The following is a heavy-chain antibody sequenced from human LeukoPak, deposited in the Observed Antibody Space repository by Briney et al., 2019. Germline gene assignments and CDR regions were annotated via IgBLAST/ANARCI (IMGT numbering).Heavy chain of an antibody. CDR3: ARDGRGSRSSWFDP. CDR2: ISPSGGST. J-gene: IGHJ5*02. CDR1: GYTFTGYW. V-gene: IGHV1-46*01. D-gene: IGHD3-10*01. Sequence: ASVKVSCKAFGYTFTGYWMHWVRQAPGQGPEWMGVISPSGGSTIYAQKFKGRVTLTRDMSTSTDYLELSSLRSEDTAVYYCARDGRGSRSSWFDPWGQGALVTVSS.